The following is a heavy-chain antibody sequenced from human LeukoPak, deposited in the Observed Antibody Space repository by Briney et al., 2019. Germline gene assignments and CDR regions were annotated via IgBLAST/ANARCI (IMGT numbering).Heavy chain of an antibody. J-gene: IGHJ4*02. CDR1: GFTVSNNY. CDR2: IYSGGGS. Sequence: GSLRLSCAASGFTVSNNYMSWVRQAPGKGLEWVSVIYSGGGSYYADSVKGRFIISRDSSKNTLYLQMNSLRAEDTAVYYCGRDILYGSGSSDFDYWGQGTLVTVSS. D-gene: IGHD3-10*01. V-gene: IGHV3-66*01. CDR3: GRDILYGSGSSDFDY.